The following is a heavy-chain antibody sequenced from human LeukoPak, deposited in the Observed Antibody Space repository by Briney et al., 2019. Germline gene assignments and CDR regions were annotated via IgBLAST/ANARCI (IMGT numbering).Heavy chain of an antibody. CDR1: GFTFSNYG. CDR3: ARVVTESFFDY. V-gene: IGHV3-33*08. CDR2: IWYDGSNK. J-gene: IGHJ4*02. Sequence: GGSLRLSCAASGFTFSNYGMHWVRQAPGKGLEWVAVIWYDGSNKYYADSVKGRFTISRDNSKNTLYLQMNSLRAEDTAVYYCARVVTESFFDYWGQGTLVTVSS. D-gene: IGHD1-14*01.